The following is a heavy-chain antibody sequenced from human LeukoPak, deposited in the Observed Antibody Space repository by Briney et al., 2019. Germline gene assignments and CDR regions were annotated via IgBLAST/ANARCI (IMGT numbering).Heavy chain of an antibody. Sequence: GGSLRLSCAAPGFSLSNYWMSWVRQAPGKGLEWVANINQDGSDKYYVDSVMGRFTIPKDNAKNSVYLQMNSLRPEDTAIYYCAWYGVTHGLDVWGQGTTATVSS. CDR2: INQDGSDK. D-gene: IGHD3-10*01. J-gene: IGHJ6*02. V-gene: IGHV3-7*01. CDR3: AWYGVTHGLDV. CDR1: GFSLSNYW.